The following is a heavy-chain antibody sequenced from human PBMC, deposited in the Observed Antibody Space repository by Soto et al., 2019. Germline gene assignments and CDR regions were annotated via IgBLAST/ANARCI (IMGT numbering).Heavy chain of an antibody. J-gene: IGHJ5*02. CDR1: GGSISSYY. CDR3: ARDNGSGSYWSAGWFDP. Sequence: SETLSLTCTVSGGSISSYYWSWIRQPPGKGLEWIGYIYYSGSTNYNPSLKSRVTISVDTSKNQFSLKLSSVTAADTAVYYCARDNGSGSYWSAGWFDPWGQGTLVTVSS. CDR2: IYYSGST. D-gene: IGHD3-10*01. V-gene: IGHV4-59*01.